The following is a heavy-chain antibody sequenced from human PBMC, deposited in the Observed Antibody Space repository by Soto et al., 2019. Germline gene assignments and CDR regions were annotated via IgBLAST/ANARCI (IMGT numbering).Heavy chain of an antibody. D-gene: IGHD3-9*01. Sequence: QVQLQESGPGLVKPSETLSLTCTVSGGSISSYYWSWIRQPPGKGLEWIGYIYYSGGTNYNPSLNCQVTITADTSHNQFSLKLSSGTAAETAVYYCASNVLRYFDWLRRGDVGDEYYMDVWGKGTTVTVSS. CDR3: ASNVLRYFDWLRRGDVGDEYYMDV. J-gene: IGHJ6*03. V-gene: IGHV4-59*01. CDR1: GGSISSYY. CDR2: IYYSGGT.